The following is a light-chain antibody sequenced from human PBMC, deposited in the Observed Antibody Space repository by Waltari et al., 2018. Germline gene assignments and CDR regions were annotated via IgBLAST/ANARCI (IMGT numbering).Light chain of an antibody. CDR2: KAS. CDR1: QDISVW. Sequence: DVRLTQSPSTLSASVGDRVSLTCRANQDISVWVAWYQQKPGQAPKLLIYKASTLQNGVPSRFSGSGSGTEFTLTITNLQPDDFATYYCQQYNDYFPFGGGTTVEI. J-gene: IGKJ4*01. V-gene: IGKV1-5*03. CDR3: QQYNDYFP.